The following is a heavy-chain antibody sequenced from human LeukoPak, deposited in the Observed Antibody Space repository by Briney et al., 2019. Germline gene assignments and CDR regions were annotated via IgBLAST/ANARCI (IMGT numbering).Heavy chain of an antibody. CDR1: GYTFTSYY. D-gene: IGHD2-15*01. CDR3: AIGYCRGGSCDDEPGDAFDI. J-gene: IGHJ3*02. V-gene: IGHV1-46*01. CDR2: IYPSGGST. Sequence: ASVTVSCKASGYTFTSYYIHWVRQAPGQGLEWMGLIYPSGGSTTYAQKFQGRVTMTRDMSTSTVYMELSSLRSEDTAVYYCAIGYCRGGSCDDEPGDAFDIWGQGTMVAVSS.